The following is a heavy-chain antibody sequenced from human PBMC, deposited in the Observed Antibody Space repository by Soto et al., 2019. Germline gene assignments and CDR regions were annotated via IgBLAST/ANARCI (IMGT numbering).Heavy chain of an antibody. V-gene: IGHV3-23*01. J-gene: IGHJ4*02. CDR1: GFTFSSYP. CDR3: AKKSNTGDHDY. Sequence: HPGGSLRLSCIASGFTFSSYPMSWVRQPPGQGLEWQGLEWVSAISGSGGNTQYADSVKGRFTISRDNFKNTLYLQMNSLRAEDTAVYYCAKKSNTGDHDYWGQGTLVTVSS. D-gene: IGHD7-27*01. CDR2: ISGSGGNT.